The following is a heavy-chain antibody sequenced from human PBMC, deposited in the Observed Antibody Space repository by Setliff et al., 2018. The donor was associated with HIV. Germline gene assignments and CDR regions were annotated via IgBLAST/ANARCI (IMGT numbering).Heavy chain of an antibody. V-gene: IGHV4-38-2*02. CDR1: GSSISSNYY. CDR3: ARIGSGWSVGWFDP. J-gene: IGHJ5*02. Sequence: SETLSLTCTVSGSSISSNYYWAWIRQAPGKGLEWIGCIDASANTYYIPSLKSRATISIDTSKNQLSLKLRSVTAADTAVYYCARIGSGWSVGWFDPWDQGTLVTVSS. D-gene: IGHD6-13*01. CDR2: IDASANT.